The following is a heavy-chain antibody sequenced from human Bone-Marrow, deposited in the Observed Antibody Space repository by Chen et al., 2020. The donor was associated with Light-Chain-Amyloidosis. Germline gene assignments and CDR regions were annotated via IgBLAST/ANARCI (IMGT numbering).Heavy chain of an antibody. V-gene: IGHV5-51*01. Sequence: EVQLEQSGPEVKKPGESLKISCKGSGYTFPTYWIGWVRQMPGKGLEWVGVIYPDDSDARYSPSFEGQVTISADKSITTSYLQWRSLKSSDTAMYYCARRRDGYNFDYWGQGTLVTVSS. D-gene: IGHD5-12*01. J-gene: IGHJ4*02. CDR2: IYPDDSDA. CDR3: ARRRDGYNFDY. CDR1: GYTFPTYW.